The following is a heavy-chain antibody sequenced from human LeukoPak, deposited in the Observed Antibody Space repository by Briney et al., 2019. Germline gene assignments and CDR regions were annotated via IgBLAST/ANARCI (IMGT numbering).Heavy chain of an antibody. CDR3: AKDVGYCSSTACYKPFDY. J-gene: IGHJ4*02. D-gene: IGHD2-2*02. CDR2: FSGSGGST. V-gene: IGHV3-23*01. Sequence: GGSLRLSCAASGFTFSNYAMSWVRQAPGKGLEWVSAFSGSGGSTYYADSVKGQFTISRDNSKNTLYLQMNSLRAEDTAVYYCAKDVGYCSSTACYKPFDYWGQGVLVTVSS. CDR1: GFTFSNYA.